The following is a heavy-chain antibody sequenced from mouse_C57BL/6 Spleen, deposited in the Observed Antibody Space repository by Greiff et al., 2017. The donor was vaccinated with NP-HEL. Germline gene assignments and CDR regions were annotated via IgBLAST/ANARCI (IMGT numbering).Heavy chain of an antibody. CDR1: GYTFTSYW. V-gene: IGHV1-52*01. D-gene: IGHD1-1*01. CDR2: IDPSDSET. Sequence: VQLQQPGAELVRPGSSVKLSCKASGYTFTSYWMHWVKQRPIQGLEWIGNIDPSDSETHYNQKFKDKATLTVDKSSSTAYMQLSSLTSEDSAVYYCARGVVDGYFDVWGTGTTVTVSS. J-gene: IGHJ1*03. CDR3: ARGVVDGYFDV.